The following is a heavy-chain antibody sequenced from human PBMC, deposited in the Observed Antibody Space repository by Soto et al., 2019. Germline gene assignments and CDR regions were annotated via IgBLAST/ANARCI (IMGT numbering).Heavy chain of an antibody. Sequence: GGSLRLSCAASGFTFDDYAMHWVRQAPGKGLEWVSGISWNSGSIGYADSLKGRFTISRDNAKNSLYLQMNSLRAEDTALYYCAKDIRGVPAAINYWGQGTLVTVSS. J-gene: IGHJ4*02. CDR2: ISWNSGSI. D-gene: IGHD2-2*02. CDR1: GFTFDDYA. V-gene: IGHV3-9*01. CDR3: AKDIRGVPAAINY.